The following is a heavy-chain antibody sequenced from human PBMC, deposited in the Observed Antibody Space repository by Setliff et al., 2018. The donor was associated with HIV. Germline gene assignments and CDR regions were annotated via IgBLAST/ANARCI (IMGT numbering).Heavy chain of an antibody. J-gene: IGHJ4*02. CDR2: IYYSGDT. CDR3: ARAPYYDYRGLAVYYFDY. V-gene: IGHV4-39*07. CDR1: GGSINSTAYY. Sequence: SETLSLTCIVSGGSINSTAYYWGWIRQPPGQGLEWIGSIYYSGDTFYNTSLKTRITISVDTSKNHLSLKVSSLTAADTAVYYCARAPYYDYRGLAVYYFDYWGQGTLVTVSS. D-gene: IGHD3-22*01.